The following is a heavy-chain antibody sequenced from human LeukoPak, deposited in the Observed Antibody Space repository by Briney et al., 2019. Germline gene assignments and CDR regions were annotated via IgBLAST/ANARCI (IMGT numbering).Heavy chain of an antibody. V-gene: IGHV5-51*01. D-gene: IGHD6-13*01. CDR3: ARWYSSSWYRSGDYYGMDV. J-gene: IGHJ6*02. CDR1: GYSFTSYW. Sequence: GESLKISCKGSGYSFTSYWIGWVRQMPGKGLEWMGIIYPGDSDTRYSPSFQGQVTISADKSISTAYLQWSSLKASDTAMYYCARWYSSSWYRSGDYYGMDVWGQGTTVTVSS. CDR2: IYPGDSDT.